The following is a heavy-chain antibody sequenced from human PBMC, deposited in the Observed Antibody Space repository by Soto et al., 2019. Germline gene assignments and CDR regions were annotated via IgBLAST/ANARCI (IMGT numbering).Heavy chain of an antibody. J-gene: IGHJ4*02. D-gene: IGHD5-18*01. CDR3: ARVRGYIDGYHFDY. V-gene: IGHV4-59*01. Sequence: KASETLSLTCTVSGGPINSYYWSWIRQPPGKGLEWIGYIHHSGSTNYNPSLKSRVTVSLDTSKKQFSLKLSSVTAADTAVYYCARVRGYIDGYHFDYWGQGTLVTVSS. CDR1: GGPINSYY. CDR2: IHHSGST.